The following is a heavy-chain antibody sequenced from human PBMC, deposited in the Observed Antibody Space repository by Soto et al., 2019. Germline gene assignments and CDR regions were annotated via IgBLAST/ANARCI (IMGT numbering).Heavy chain of an antibody. J-gene: IGHJ6*02. D-gene: IGHD3-22*01. CDR1: GGTFSSYA. CDR3: ARGPWRYASSGYAWYYYGMDL. Sequence: QVQLVQSGAEVKKPGSSVKVSCKASGGTFSSYAISWVRQAPGQGLEWMGGIIPIFGTANYAQKFQGRVKITADESTSTAYMELSSLRSEDTAVYYCARGPWRYASSGYAWYYYGMDLWDQGTTVTVSS. V-gene: IGHV1-69*01. CDR2: IIPIFGTA.